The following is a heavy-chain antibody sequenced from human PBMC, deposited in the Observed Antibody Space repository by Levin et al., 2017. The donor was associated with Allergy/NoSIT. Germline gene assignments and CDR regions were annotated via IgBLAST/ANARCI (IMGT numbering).Heavy chain of an antibody. D-gene: IGHD2-2*01. CDR2: IKSDGSST. CDR1: GFTFSTSW. CDR3: ARHIVVVPAAEPFDY. V-gene: IGHV3-74*01. J-gene: IGHJ4*02. Sequence: QPGGSLRLSCVASGFTFSTSWMHWVRQVPGKGLVWLARIKSDGSSTRYADSVKGRFTISRENAKNTLYLQMNSLRAEDTAVYYCARHIVVVPAAEPFDYWSQGTLVTVSS.